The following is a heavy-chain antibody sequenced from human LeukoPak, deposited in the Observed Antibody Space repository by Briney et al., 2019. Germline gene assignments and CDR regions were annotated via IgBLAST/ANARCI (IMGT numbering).Heavy chain of an antibody. J-gene: IGHJ3*02. CDR1: GYTFTGYY. Sequence: SVKVSCKASGYTFTGYYMHWVRQAPGQGLEWMGGIIPIFGTANYAQKFQGRVTITTDESTSTAYMELSSLRSEDTAVYYCARVRCSSTSCYSAFDIWGQGTMVTVSS. CDR2: IIPIFGTA. CDR3: ARVRCSSTSCYSAFDI. D-gene: IGHD2-2*02. V-gene: IGHV1-69*05.